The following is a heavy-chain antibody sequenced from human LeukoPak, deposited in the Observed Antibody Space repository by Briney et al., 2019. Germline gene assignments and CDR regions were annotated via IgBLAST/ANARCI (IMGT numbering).Heavy chain of an antibody. CDR3: ATDHSMANTAWWFDP. D-gene: IGHD5-24*01. J-gene: IGHJ5*02. V-gene: IGHV1-2*02. CDR1: GYTFTGYY. Sequence: GASVKVSCKASGYTFTGYYMHWVRQAPGQGLEWMGWINPNSGCTIYAQKFQGRVTMTRETSISTAYMELSSLRSEDTAFYYCATDHSMANTAWWFDPWGQGTLVTVSS. CDR2: INPNSGCT.